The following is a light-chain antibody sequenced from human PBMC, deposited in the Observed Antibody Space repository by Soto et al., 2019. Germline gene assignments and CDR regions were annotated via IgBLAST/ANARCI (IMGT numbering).Light chain of an antibody. CDR2: GES. J-gene: IGKJ1*01. CDR1: QSVGNS. CDR3: QQYGSSGT. Sequence: TQSPGTLSVSPGEGVTLSCRASQSVGNSLAWYQQKPGQAPRRFSYGESNRATGIPDRFSGSGSGTDFTLTISRLEPEDFAVYYCQQYGSSGTFGQGTKV. V-gene: IGKV3-20*01.